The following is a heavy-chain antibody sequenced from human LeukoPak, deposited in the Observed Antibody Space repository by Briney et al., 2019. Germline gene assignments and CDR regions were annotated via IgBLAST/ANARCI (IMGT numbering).Heavy chain of an antibody. CDR3: ARGYSGYDYIDY. CDR1: GGSISSYY. J-gene: IGHJ4*02. V-gene: IGHV4-59*01. Sequence: SETLSLTCTVSGGSISSYYWNWIRQPPGKGLEWIGFIYYSGNTNYNPSLKSRVTISVDTSKNQFSLKLNSVTAADTAVYYCARGYSGYDYIDYWGQGTLVTVSS. CDR2: IYYSGNT. D-gene: IGHD5-12*01.